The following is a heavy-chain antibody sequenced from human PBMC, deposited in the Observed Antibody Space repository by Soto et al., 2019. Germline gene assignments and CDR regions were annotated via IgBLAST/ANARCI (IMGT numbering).Heavy chain of an antibody. CDR1: GFTFSSYA. D-gene: IGHD5-12*01. V-gene: IGHV3-23*01. Sequence: PGGSPRLSCAASGFTFSSYAMSWVRQAPGKGLEWVSVISGSGGSTYYADSVKGRFTISRDNSKNTLYLQLNSLRAEDTAAYYCAKSGHLGGYDSYFDYWGQGTLVTVSS. CDR3: AKSGHLGGYDSYFDY. CDR2: ISGSGGST. J-gene: IGHJ4*02.